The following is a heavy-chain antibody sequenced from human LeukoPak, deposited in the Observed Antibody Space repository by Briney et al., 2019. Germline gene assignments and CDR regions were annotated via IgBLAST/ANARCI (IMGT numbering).Heavy chain of an antibody. CDR1: GFSFRAYW. V-gene: IGHV3-74*01. CDR2: IQNDGSST. Sequence: GGSLRLSRVASGFSFRAYWMHWVRQAPGKGLVWVAHIQNDGSSTRYADSVKGRFTISRDNARNTLYLQMNSLRAEDTAVYYCVRCDYYDTTGFYYSMDVWGQGTTVTVSS. J-gene: IGHJ6*02. D-gene: IGHD3-22*01. CDR3: VRCDYYDTTGFYYSMDV.